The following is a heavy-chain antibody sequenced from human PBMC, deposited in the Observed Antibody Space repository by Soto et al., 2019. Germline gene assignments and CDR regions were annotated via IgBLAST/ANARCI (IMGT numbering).Heavy chain of an antibody. CDR2: IYYSGST. V-gene: IGHV4-59*01. D-gene: IGHD4-17*01. CDR3: ARGVDYGGNSAAFDI. Sequence: SETLSLTCTVSGGSISSYYWSWIRQPPGKGLEWIGYIYYSGSTNYNPSLKSRVTISVDTSKNQFSLKLSSVTAADTAVYYCARGVDYGGNSAAFDIWGQGTMVTVSS. CDR1: GGSISSYY. J-gene: IGHJ3*02.